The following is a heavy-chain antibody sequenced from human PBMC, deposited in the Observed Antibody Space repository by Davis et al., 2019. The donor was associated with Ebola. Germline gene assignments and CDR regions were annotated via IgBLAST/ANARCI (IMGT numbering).Heavy chain of an antibody. CDR3: AKDLVDCYTIDS. J-gene: IGHJ4*02. CDR1: GFTFNTHT. V-gene: IGHV3-30-3*01. Sequence: GESLKISCAASGFTFNTHTMYWVRQAPGKGLEWVAFISYDGTIQSYADSVRDRFSISRDNSRSTMYLHMNSLNTDDAGVYYCAKDLVDCYTIDSWGQGTLVTVSS. D-gene: IGHD2-2*02. CDR2: ISYDGTIQ.